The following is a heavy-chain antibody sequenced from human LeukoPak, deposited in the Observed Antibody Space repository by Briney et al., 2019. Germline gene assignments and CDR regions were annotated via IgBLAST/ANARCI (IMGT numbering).Heavy chain of an antibody. J-gene: IGHJ3*02. D-gene: IGHD2-2*01. Sequence: ASVKVSCTASGYTFTSYGISWVRQAPGQGLEWMGWISAYNGNTNYAQKLQGRVTMTTDTSTSTAYMELRSLRSDDTAVYYCASTHRPKISSTSAKSAFDIWGQGTMVTVSS. V-gene: IGHV1-18*01. CDR1: GYTFTSYG. CDR2: ISAYNGNT. CDR3: ASTHRPKISSTSAKSAFDI.